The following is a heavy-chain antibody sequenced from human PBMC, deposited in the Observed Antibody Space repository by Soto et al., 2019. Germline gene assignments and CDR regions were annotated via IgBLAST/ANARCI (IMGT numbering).Heavy chain of an antibody. CDR3: ARLPRDCNKTSCYYADH. J-gene: IGHJ4*01. D-gene: IGHD2-2*01. V-gene: IGHV5-51*01. Sequence: PGESLKISCRGSGYDFNTNWFGWVRQLPGKVLEWVGTMYPGDSDTRYNPSLQGHVTLSADVTVSTAFLQWRSLKTSDTGMYFCARLPRDCNKTSCYYADHWGHGTQVTVSS. CDR1: GYDFNTNW. CDR2: MYPGDSDT.